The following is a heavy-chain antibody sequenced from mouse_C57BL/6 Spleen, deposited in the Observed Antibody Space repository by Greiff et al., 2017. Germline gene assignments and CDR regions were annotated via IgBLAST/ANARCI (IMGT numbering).Heavy chain of an antibody. D-gene: IGHD2-3*01. CDR1: GYTFTSYW. V-gene: IGHV1-64*01. J-gene: IGHJ1*03. CDR3: AREYDGYLGWYFDV. CDR2: IHPNSGST. Sequence: QVQLQQPGAELVKPGASVKLSCKASGYTFTSYWMHWVKQRPGQGLEWIGMIHPNSGSTNYNEKFKGKATLTVDKSSSTAYMQLSSLTSEDSAVYYGAREYDGYLGWYFDVWGTGTTVTVSS.